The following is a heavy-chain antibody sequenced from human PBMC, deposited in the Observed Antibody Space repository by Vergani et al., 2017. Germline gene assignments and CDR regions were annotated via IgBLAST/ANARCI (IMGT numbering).Heavy chain of an antibody. D-gene: IGHD6-19*01. CDR2: IRYDGSNT. J-gene: IGHJ4*02. Sequence: QVQLVESGGGVVQPGGSLRLSCGASGFTFSNYGMHWVRQAPGKGLEWVTFIRYDGSNTYYADSVKGRFTISRDNSKNTLFLQMNSLRPEDTAVYYCARGTVTGSRYFDYWGRGTLVTVAS. CDR1: GFTFSNYG. CDR3: ARGTVTGSRYFDY. V-gene: IGHV3-30*02.